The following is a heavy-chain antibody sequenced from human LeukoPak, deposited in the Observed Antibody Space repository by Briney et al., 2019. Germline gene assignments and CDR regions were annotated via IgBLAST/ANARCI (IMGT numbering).Heavy chain of an antibody. J-gene: IGHJ5*02. V-gene: IGHV3-66*01. CDR3: ARISSSWYGSNNWFDP. CDR1: GFTVSSNY. Sequence: GGSLRLSCAASGFTVSSNYMSWVRQAPGRGLEWVSVIYSGGSTYYADSVKGRFTISRDNSKNTLYLQMNSLRAEDTAVYYCARISSSWYGSNNWFDPWGQGTLGTVSS. D-gene: IGHD6-13*01. CDR2: IYSGGST.